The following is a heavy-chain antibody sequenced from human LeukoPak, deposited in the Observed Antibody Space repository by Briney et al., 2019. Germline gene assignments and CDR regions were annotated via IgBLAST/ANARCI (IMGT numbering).Heavy chain of an antibody. D-gene: IGHD3-22*01. CDR2: ISAYNGNT. J-gene: IGHJ4*02. V-gene: IGHV1-18*04. CDR3: ASGGHDSSGYYRPATGYYFDY. CDR1: GYSFTGYY. Sequence: ASVKVSCKGSGYSFTGYYMHWVRQAPGQGLEWMGWISAYNGNTNYAQKLQGRVTMTTDTSTSTAYMELRSLRSDDTAVYYCASGGHDSSGYYRPATGYYFDYWGQGTLVTVSS.